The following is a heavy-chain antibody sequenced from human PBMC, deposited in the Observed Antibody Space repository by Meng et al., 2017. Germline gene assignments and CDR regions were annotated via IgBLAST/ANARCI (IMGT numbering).Heavy chain of an antibody. D-gene: IGHD3-22*01. CDR1: GFTFSSYA. CDR3: ARVRGRGYYDSSGYPFDY. CDR2: ISYDGSNE. V-gene: IGHV3-30*16. Sequence: GGPLRLSCAASGFTFSSYAMHRVRQAPGKGLEWVAVISYDGSNEYYADSVKGRFTISRDNSKNTLYLRMNSLGAEDTAVDYCARVRGRGYYDSSGYPFDYWGQGTLVTVSS. J-gene: IGHJ4*02.